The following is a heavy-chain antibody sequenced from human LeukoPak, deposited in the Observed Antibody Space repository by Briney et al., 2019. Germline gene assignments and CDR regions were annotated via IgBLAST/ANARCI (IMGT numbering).Heavy chain of an antibody. V-gene: IGHV3-66*04. CDR3: ARHEGITMIMN. J-gene: IGHJ4*02. CDR1: GFIVSTNY. CDR2: IYSGGST. D-gene: IGHD3-22*01. Sequence: PGGSLRLSCAASGFIVSTNYMSWVRQAPGKGLEWVSVIYSGGSTYYADSVKGRFTISRDNSKNSPYLQMNSLRAEDTAVYYCARHEGITMIMNWGQGTLVTVSS.